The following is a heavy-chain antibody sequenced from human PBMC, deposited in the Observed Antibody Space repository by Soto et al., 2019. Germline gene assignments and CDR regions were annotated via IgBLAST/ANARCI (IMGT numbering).Heavy chain of an antibody. V-gene: IGHV3-21*01. CDR2: ISSSSSYI. CDR3: ARALAGGSGSYSNYDYYMDV. D-gene: IGHD3-10*01. CDR1: GFTFSSYS. J-gene: IGHJ6*03. Sequence: EVQLVESGGGLVKPGGSLRLSCAASGFTFSSYSMNWVRQAPGKGLEWVSSISSSSSYIYYADSVKGRFTISRDNAKNSLYLQMNSVRAEDTAVYYCARALAGGSGSYSNYDYYMDVWGKGTTVTVSS.